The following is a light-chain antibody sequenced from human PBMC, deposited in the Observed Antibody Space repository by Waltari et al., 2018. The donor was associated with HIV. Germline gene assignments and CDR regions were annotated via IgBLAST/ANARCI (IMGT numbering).Light chain of an antibody. Sequence: QSVLTQPPSASGTPGQRVTISCSGSSSNLGSNYVYWYQQPPGTAPKPLIYRNNQRPSGVPDRFSGSKSGTSASLAISGLRSEDEAEYYCAAWDDSLSGYVFGTGTKVTVL. V-gene: IGLV1-47*01. CDR1: SSNLGSNY. CDR2: RNN. J-gene: IGLJ1*01. CDR3: AAWDDSLSGYV.